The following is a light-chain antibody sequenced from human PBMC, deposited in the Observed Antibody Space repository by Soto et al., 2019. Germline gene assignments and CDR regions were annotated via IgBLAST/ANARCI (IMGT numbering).Light chain of an antibody. CDR3: QQYNSYSRT. J-gene: IGKJ2*02. CDR2: KAS. Sequence: DIQMTQSPSTLSASVGDRVTITCRASQSISSWLAWYQQKPGKAPKLLIYKASSLESGVPSRFSGSGSGTELTITSSSLQPDDFATYYCQQYNSYSRTFGQGTKLEIK. V-gene: IGKV1-5*03. CDR1: QSISSW.